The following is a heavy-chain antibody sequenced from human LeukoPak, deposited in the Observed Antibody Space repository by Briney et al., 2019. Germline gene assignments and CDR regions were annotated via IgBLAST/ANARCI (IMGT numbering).Heavy chain of an antibody. Sequence: PGGSLRLSCAASGFTFGSYWMSWVRQAPGKGLEWVANIKQDGSEKYYVDSVKGRFTISRDNAKNSLFLQMNSLRAEDTAAYYCARGASGIQLWFFDPWGQGTLVRVSS. CDR2: IKQDGSEK. CDR3: ARGASGIQLWFFDP. CDR1: GFTFGSYW. J-gene: IGHJ5*02. V-gene: IGHV3-7*01. D-gene: IGHD5-18*01.